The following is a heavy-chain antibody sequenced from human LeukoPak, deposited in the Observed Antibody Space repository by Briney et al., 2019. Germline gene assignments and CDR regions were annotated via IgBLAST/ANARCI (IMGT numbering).Heavy chain of an antibody. CDR1: GDSVSINSAA. J-gene: IGHJ4*02. D-gene: IGHD2-2*01. V-gene: IGHV6-1*01. CDR3: ARLPSTTSCYVDY. Sequence: SQTLSLTFAISGDSVSINSAAWNWVRQSPSRGLEWLGSTYRRSKWSNDYAPSVKSRIIINPNTSKNQFSLQLNSVTPEDTAVYYCARLPSTTSCYVDYWAQGTLVTVSS. CDR2: TYRRSKWSN.